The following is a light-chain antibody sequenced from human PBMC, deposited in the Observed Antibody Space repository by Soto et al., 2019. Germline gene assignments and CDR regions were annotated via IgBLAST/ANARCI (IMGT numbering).Light chain of an antibody. CDR1: QSVLYSSNNKNY. J-gene: IGKJ3*01. CDR2: WAS. Sequence: DIVMTQSPDSLAVSLGERATINCKSSQSVLYSSNNKNYLAWYQQKLGQPPKLLIRWASTRESGVPDRFSGSGSGTDFTLTISSLQSGDFAVYYCQQYNRWPFTFGPGTKVDIK. V-gene: IGKV4-1*01. CDR3: QQYNRWPFT.